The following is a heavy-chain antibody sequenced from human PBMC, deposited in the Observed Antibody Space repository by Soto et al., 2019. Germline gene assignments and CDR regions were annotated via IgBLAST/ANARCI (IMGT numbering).Heavy chain of an antibody. CDR2: IYSRGST. D-gene: IGHD4-17*01. J-gene: IGHJ3*02. V-gene: IGHV3-53*02. CDR1: GFTVSRNY. CDR3: ARLAMTTVNTEIENAFDI. Sequence: EVQLVETGGGLIQPGGSLRLSCAASGFTVSRNYMSWVRQAPGTGLELVSVIYSRGSTYYADSVQCRFTICRDHYKNTLYLQMNSLRAEDTAVYYCARLAMTTVNTEIENAFDIWCQGTMVTVSS.